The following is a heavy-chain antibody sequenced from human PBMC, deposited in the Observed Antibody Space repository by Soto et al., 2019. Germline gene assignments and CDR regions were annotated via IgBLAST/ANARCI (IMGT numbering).Heavy chain of an antibody. D-gene: IGHD3-16*01. CDR3: ERDGGGYDFDY. CDR1: GFTFSSYA. Sequence: GGSLRLSCAASGFTFSSYAMHWVRQAPGKGLEWVAVISYDGSNKYYADSVKGRFTISRDNSKNTLYLQMNSLRAEDTAVYYCERDGGGYDFDYWGQGTLVTVSS. J-gene: IGHJ4*02. CDR2: ISYDGSNK. V-gene: IGHV3-30-3*01.